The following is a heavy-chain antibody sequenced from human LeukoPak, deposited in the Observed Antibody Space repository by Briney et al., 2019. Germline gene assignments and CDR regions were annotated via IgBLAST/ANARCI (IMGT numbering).Heavy chain of an antibody. V-gene: IGHV3-30*02. J-gene: IGHJ4*02. D-gene: IGHD6-19*01. CDR2: IWSDGSSE. CDR1: GFTLSGYG. CDR3: AKDPSSGWFGGVDY. Sequence: PGGALRLSCAASGFTLSGYGMHWVRQAPGKGLEGVAVIWSDGSSEEYTDSVKGRFFISRDNSKNTLYLQMNSLRAEDTAVYYCAKDPSSGWFGGVDYWGQGTLVTVSS.